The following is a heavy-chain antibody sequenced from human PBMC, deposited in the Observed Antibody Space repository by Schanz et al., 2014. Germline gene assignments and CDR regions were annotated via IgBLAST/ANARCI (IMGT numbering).Heavy chain of an antibody. Sequence: EVQLVESGGGLVRPGGSLRLSCTTSGLIFSTYTLNWVRQAPGKGLEWISYSSFSGNTIYYADSVKGRFTISRDNAKNSVFLQMNRLRAEETAVYYCATEGPRGTRHPINYYYAMDNWGQGTKVTV. D-gene: IGHD6-6*01. V-gene: IGHV3-48*01. CDR1: GLIFSTYT. CDR2: SSFSGNTI. J-gene: IGHJ6*02. CDR3: ATEGPRGTRHPINYYYAMDN.